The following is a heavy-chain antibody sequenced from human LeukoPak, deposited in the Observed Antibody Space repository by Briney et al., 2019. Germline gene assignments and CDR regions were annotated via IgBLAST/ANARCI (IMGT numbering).Heavy chain of an antibody. CDR2: INHSGST. V-gene: IGHV4-34*01. CDR1: GGSFSGYY. J-gene: IGHJ6*02. Sequence: SETLSLTCAVYGGSFSGYYWSWIRQPPGKGLEWIGEINHSGSTNYNPSLKSRVTISVDTSKNQISLKLSSVTAADTAVYYCASLGQQLIYGMDVWGQGTTVTVSS. CDR3: ASLGQQLIYGMDV. D-gene: IGHD6-13*01.